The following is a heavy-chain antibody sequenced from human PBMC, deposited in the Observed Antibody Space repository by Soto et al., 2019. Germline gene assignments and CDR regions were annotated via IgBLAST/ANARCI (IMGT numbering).Heavy chain of an antibody. D-gene: IGHD6-19*01. J-gene: IGHJ5*02. V-gene: IGHV4-39*01. CDR1: GGSISSSSYY. CDR3: ARQRSARGAQKWLVNWFDP. CDR2: IYYSGST. Sequence: QLQLQESGPGLVKPSETLSLTCTVSGGSISSSSYYWGWIRQPPGKGLEWIGSIYYSGSTYYNPPLKSRVTIPVDTPKNQLSLKLSSVTAADTAVYYCARQRSARGAQKWLVNWFDPWGQGTLVTVSS.